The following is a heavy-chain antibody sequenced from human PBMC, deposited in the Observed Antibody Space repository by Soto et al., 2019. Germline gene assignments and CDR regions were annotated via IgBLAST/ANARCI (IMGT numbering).Heavy chain of an antibody. D-gene: IGHD5-18*01. J-gene: IGHJ4*02. CDR2: INAYNGNT. V-gene: IGHV1-18*01. Sequence: QVQLVQSGGEVKKPGASVKVSCKASGYTFTSYGISWVRQAPGQGLEWMGWINAYNGNTNYAQKVQGSVTMTTDASTSTSYMEMRTLRSDDTAVYYCARDVGYGLIDGWGQGTLVTVSS. CDR3: ARDVGYGLIDG. CDR1: GYTFTSYG.